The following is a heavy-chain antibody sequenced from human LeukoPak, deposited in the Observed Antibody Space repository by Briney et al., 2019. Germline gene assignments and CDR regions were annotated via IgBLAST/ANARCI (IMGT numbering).Heavy chain of an antibody. Sequence: SQTLSLTCSVSGGSINSGAGGHYWTWIRQPAGKGLEWIGRIYPSGYSNYNPSLKSRVVVSVDASKNQFSLQLNSMTAADTAVYYCARGIVVINWFDLWGQGALVTVAS. V-gene: IGHV4-61*02. D-gene: IGHD3-22*01. CDR3: ARGIVVINWFDL. CDR2: IYPSGYS. CDR1: GGSINSGAGGHY. J-gene: IGHJ5*02.